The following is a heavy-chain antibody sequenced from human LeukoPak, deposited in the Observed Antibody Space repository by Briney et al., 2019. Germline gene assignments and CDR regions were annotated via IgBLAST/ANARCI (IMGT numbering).Heavy chain of an antibody. V-gene: IGHV1-18*01. D-gene: IGHD3-10*01. J-gene: IGHJ3*02. CDR2: ISAYNGNT. Sequence: GASVKVSCKASGYTFTSYGISWVRQAPGQGLEWMGWISAYNGNTNYAQKLQGRVTITRNTSISTAYMELSSLRSEDTAVYYCARGLGVQGAFDIWGQGTMVTVSS. CDR3: ARGLGVQGAFDI. CDR1: GYTFTSYG.